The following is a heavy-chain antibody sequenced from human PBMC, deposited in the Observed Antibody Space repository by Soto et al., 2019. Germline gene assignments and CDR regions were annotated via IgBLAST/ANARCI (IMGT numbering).Heavy chain of an antibody. D-gene: IGHD2-2*01. CDR3: ARYAGDYFDY. CDR1: GFTFSSYS. J-gene: IGHJ4*02. V-gene: IGHV3-48*01. CDR2: ISSSSSTI. Sequence: EVQLVESGGGLVQPGGSLRLSCAASGFTFSSYSMNWVRQAPGKGLEWVSYISSSSSTIYYADSVKGRFTISRDNAKNSLYLQMNSLRAEDTAVYYCARYAGDYFDYWGQGTLVTVSS.